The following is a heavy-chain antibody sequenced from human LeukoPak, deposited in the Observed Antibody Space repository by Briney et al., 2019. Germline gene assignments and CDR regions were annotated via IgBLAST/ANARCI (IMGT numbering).Heavy chain of an antibody. CDR1: GYTFTSYG. V-gene: IGHV1-18*01. D-gene: IGHD3-10*01. CDR3: ARGVLVWFGRHRNWYFDL. J-gene: IGHJ2*01. Sequence: ASVKVSCKASGYTFTSYGTSWVRQAPGQGLEWMGWISAYNGNTNYAQKLQGRVTMTTDTSTSTAYMELRSLRSDDTAVYYCARGVLVWFGRHRNWYFDLWGRGTLVTVSS. CDR2: ISAYNGNT.